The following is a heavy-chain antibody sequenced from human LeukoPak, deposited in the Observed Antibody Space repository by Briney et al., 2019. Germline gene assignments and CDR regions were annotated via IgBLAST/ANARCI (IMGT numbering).Heavy chain of an antibody. CDR2: INSDGSGT. D-gene: IGHD7-27*01. CDR1: GFTFSSYW. CDR3: ARDTPRLGIDY. V-gene: IGHV3-74*01. Sequence: GGSLRLSCAASGFTFSSYWMHWVRQAPGKGLVWVSRINSDGSGTSFADSVKGRFTISRDNAKNTLYLQMNSLRDEDTAVYYCARDTPRLGIDYWGQGTLVTVSS. J-gene: IGHJ4*02.